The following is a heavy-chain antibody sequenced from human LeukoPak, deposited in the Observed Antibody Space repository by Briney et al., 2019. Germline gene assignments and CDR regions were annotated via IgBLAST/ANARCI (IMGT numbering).Heavy chain of an antibody. CDR2: ISYDGSNK. Sequence: GGSLRLSCAASGFTFSNFGMNWVRQAPGKGLEWVAVISYDGSNKYYADSVKGRFTISRDNSKNTLYLQMNSLRAEDTAVYYCAKDFYYDSSGYYYGIFDYWGQGTLVTVSS. J-gene: IGHJ4*02. CDR3: AKDFYYDSSGYYYGIFDY. V-gene: IGHV3-30*18. CDR1: GFTFSNFG. D-gene: IGHD3-22*01.